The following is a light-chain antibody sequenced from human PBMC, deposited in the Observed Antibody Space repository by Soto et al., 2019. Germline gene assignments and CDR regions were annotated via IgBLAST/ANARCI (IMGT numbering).Light chain of an antibody. J-gene: IGLJ2*01. Sequence: QSVLTQPPSVSAAPGQRVTISCSGTNSNIGNSYISWYQQVPGTAPKLIIYDNNQRPSGIPDRYSGSKSGTSGTLDITGLQTGDEADYYCATWDSVLSALVFGGGTKLTVL. CDR3: ATWDSVLSALV. V-gene: IGLV1-51*01. CDR2: DNN. CDR1: NSNIGNSY.